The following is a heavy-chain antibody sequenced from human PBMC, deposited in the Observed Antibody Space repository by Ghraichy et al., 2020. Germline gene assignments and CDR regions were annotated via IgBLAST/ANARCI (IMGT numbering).Heavy chain of an antibody. CDR1: GFSLTTNEVG. J-gene: IGHJ4*02. D-gene: IGHD3-3*01. V-gene: IGHV2-5*01. Sequence: SGPTLVKPTQTLTVTCACSGFSLTTNEVGVGWIRQPPGKALEWLGLIYWNGDTRYSPSLKTRLTISKVTSANRVVLIMTNMDPADTATYYCVYSPQRFWSCQQVWGQGTLVTVSS. CDR2: IYWNGDT. CDR3: VYSPQRFWSCQQV.